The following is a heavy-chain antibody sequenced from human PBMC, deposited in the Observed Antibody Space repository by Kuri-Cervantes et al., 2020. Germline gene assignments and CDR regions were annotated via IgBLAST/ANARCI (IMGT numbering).Heavy chain of an antibody. CDR1: GGSISSYY. J-gene: IGHJ2*01. Sequence: SETLSLTCTVSGGSISSYYWSWIRQPPGKGLEWIGSIYYSGSTYYNPSLKSRVTISVDTSKNQFSLKLSSVTAADTAVYYCARRNYYDSSGYYYRTHRYFDLWGRGTPVTVSS. D-gene: IGHD3-22*01. V-gene: IGHV4-39*01. CDR2: IYYSGST. CDR3: ARRNYYDSSGYYYRTHRYFDL.